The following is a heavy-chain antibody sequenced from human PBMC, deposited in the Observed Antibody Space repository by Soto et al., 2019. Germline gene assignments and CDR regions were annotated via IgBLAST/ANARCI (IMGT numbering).Heavy chain of an antibody. CDR1: AGTFSSYA. D-gene: IGHD5-12*01. Sequence: SVKVSCKASAGTFSSYAISWLLQDLGQGLEWMGAIITIFGTANYAEKFQGRVTITTDKSKRTGYMALSSLISEDTTVYYCAREPRGYDRTDAFDIWGQGTMVTVSS. V-gene: IGHV1-69*05. J-gene: IGHJ3*02. CDR3: AREPRGYDRTDAFDI. CDR2: IITIFGTA.